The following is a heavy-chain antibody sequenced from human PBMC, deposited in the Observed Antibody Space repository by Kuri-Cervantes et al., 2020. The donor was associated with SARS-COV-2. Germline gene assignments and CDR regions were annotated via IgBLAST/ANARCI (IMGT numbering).Heavy chain of an antibody. CDR3: TTLIDY. J-gene: IGHJ4*02. CDR1: GFTFSNYS. CDR2: VRGKANNYAT. Sequence: GESLKISCAASGFTFSNYSMNWVRQAPGKGLEWVGRVRGKANNYATAYAVSVKGRFTISRDDSKNMAYLQMNSLKTEDTAVYYCTTLIDYWGQGALVTVSS. V-gene: IGHV3-73*01.